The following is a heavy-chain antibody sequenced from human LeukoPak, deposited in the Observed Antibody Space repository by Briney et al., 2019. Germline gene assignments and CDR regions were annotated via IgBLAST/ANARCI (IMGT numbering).Heavy chain of an antibody. CDR3: ARDEAGAIYY. Sequence: SETLSLTCTVSGGSISSYYWSWIRQPAGKGLEWIWRIYTSGSTNYNPSLNSRVTMSVDTSKNQFSLKLSTVTAADTVAEYCARDEAGAIYYWGQGNLVTVSS. CDR2: IYTSGST. J-gene: IGHJ4*02. CDR1: GGSISSYY. D-gene: IGHD1-26*01. V-gene: IGHV4-4*07.